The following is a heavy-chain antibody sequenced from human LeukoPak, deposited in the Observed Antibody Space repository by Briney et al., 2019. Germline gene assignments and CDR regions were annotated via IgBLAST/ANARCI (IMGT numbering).Heavy chain of an antibody. D-gene: IGHD2-21*02. CDR2: IYYSGST. CDR1: GGSISSSSYY. J-gene: IGHJ4*02. V-gene: IGHV4-39*01. Sequence: SETLSLTCTVSGGSISSSSYYWGWIRQPPGKGLEWLGSIYYSGSTYYKPSLKSRVTISVDTSKNQFSLKLSSVTAADMAVYYCARTSRVGTVTAYFDYWGQGTLVTVSS. CDR3: ARTSRVGTVTAYFDY.